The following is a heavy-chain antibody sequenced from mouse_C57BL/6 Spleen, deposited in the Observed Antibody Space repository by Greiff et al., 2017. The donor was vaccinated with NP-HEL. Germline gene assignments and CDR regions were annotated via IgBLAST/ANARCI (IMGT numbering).Heavy chain of an antibody. V-gene: IGHV1-64*01. CDR1: GYTFTSYW. Sequence: VQLQQSGAELVKPGASVKLSCKASGYTFTSYWMHWVKQRPGQGLEWIGMIHPNSGSTNYNEKFKSKATLTVDKSSSTAYMQLSSLTSEDSAVYYWARWDYWDFDFWGPGTTVTVSS. CDR2: IHPNSGST. J-gene: IGHJ1*01. CDR3: ARWDYWDFDF. D-gene: IGHD4-1*01.